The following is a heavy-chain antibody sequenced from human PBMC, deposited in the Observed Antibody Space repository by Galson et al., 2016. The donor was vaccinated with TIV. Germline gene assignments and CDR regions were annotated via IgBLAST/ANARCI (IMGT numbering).Heavy chain of an antibody. CDR1: GFDFSNHA. J-gene: IGHJ4*01. CDR3: AKDRTPGSSAGYFDY. V-gene: IGHV3-23*01. D-gene: IGHD3-10*01. CDR2: ISGGGGGR. Sequence: SLRLSCAASGFDFSNHAMSWVRQAPGEGLQWASSISGGGGGRYYADSVKGRFTISRDISKKTRYLDMDSLRADDTAIYYCAKDRTPGSSAGYFDYWGHGTTVIVSS.